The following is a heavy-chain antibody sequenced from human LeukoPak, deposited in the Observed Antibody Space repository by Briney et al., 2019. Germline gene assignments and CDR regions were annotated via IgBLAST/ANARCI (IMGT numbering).Heavy chain of an antibody. V-gene: IGHV3-9*01. Sequence: PGRSLRLSCAASGFTFDDYAMHWVRQAPGKGLEWVSGISWNSGSIGYADSVKGRFTISRDNAKSSLYLQMNSLRAEDTALYYCAKDIGYCSSTSCYTNYYYYGMDVWGQGTTVTVSS. D-gene: IGHD2-2*02. CDR1: GFTFDDYA. J-gene: IGHJ6*02. CDR3: AKDIGYCSSTSCYTNYYYYGMDV. CDR2: ISWNSGSI.